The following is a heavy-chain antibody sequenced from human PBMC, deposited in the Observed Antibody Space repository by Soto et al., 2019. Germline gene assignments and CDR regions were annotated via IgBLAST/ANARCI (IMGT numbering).Heavy chain of an antibody. CDR2: ISYDGSNK. J-gene: IGHJ4*02. CDR1: GFTFSNAW. CDR3: AKWSRLSEYSSSLRGGFDY. V-gene: IGHV3-30*18. Sequence: GGSLRLSCAASGFTFSNAWMNWVRQAPGKGLEWVAVISYDGSNKYYADSVKGRFTISRDNSKNTLYLQMNSLRAEDTAVYYCAKWSRLSEYSSSLRGGFDYWGQGTLVTVSS. D-gene: IGHD6-6*01.